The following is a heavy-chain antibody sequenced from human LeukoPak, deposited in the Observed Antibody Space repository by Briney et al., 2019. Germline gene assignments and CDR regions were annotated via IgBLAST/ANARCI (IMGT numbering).Heavy chain of an antibody. D-gene: IGHD4-23*01. J-gene: IGHJ4*02. CDR2: INHSGST. CDR3: ARVHYGGNAHWFDY. CDR1: GGSFSGYY. V-gene: IGHV4-34*01. Sequence: SETLSLTCAVYGGSFSGYYWSWIRQPPGKGLEWIGEINHSGSTNYNPSLKSRVTISVDTSKNQFSLKLSSVTAADTAVYYCARVHYGGNAHWFDYWGQGTLVTVSS.